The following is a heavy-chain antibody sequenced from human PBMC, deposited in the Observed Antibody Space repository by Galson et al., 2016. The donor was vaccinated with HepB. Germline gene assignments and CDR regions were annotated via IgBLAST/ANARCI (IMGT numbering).Heavy chain of an antibody. D-gene: IGHD4-23*01. J-gene: IGHJ4*02. Sequence: LRLSCAASGLIFRNYGMTWVRQAPGKGLEWVSDISGTGGRVNYADSVKGRFTISRDNSKNTVYLQMNSLRAEDTAVYYCANYGANSGSDYWGQGTRVTVSS. V-gene: IGHV3-23*01. CDR3: ANYGANSGSDY. CDR2: ISGTGGRV. CDR1: GLIFRNYG.